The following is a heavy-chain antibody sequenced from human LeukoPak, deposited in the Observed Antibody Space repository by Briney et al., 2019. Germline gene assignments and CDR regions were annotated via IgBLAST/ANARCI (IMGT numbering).Heavy chain of an antibody. J-gene: IGHJ4*02. CDR2: MSPNSGNT. D-gene: IGHD4-17*01. Sequence: ASVKVSCKASGYTFISYDINWVRQATGQGLEWMGWMSPNSGNTGYAQKFQGRITMTKSTSISTAFMELSDLESEDTAVYYCARTPPDYGIDYWGQGTLVTVSS. CDR1: GYTFISYD. V-gene: IGHV1-8*01. CDR3: ARTPPDYGIDY.